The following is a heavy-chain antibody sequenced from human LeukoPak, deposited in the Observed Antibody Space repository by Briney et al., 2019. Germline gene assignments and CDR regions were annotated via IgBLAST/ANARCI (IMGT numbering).Heavy chain of an antibody. D-gene: IGHD6-25*01. CDR2: IYYSGST. V-gene: IGHV4-39*01. J-gene: IGHJ4*02. CDR1: GGSISSSRYY. Sequence: SETLSLTCTVSGGSISSSRYYWGWIRQPPGKGLEWIGSIYYSGSTYYNPSLKSRVTISVDTSKNQFSLKLSSVTAADTAVYYCASGVGYSSADYWGQGTLVTVSS. CDR3: ASGVGYSSADY.